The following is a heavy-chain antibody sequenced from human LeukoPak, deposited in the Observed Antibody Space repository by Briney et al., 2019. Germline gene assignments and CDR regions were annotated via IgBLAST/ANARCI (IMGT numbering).Heavy chain of an antibody. CDR3: ARGRDEFDY. J-gene: IGHJ4*02. D-gene: IGHD3-10*01. Sequence: ASVKVSCKASGYTFSAFYIYWVRQAPGQGLECMGWINPNSGDTNPAHRFQGRVTMTRDKSISTAYMELGRLTSDDTAVYYRARGRDEFDYWGQGTLVTVSS. CDR2: INPNSGDT. V-gene: IGHV1-2*07. CDR1: GYTFSAFY.